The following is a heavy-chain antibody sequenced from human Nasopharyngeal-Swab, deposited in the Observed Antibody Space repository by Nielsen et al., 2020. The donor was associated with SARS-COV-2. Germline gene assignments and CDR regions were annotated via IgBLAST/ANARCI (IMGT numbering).Heavy chain of an antibody. CDR1: GGSINSSSYY. J-gene: IGHJ3*02. CDR3: AISGWYYAFDI. Sequence: SETLSLTCTVSGGSINSSSYYWGWIRQPPGKGLEWIGSIYYSGSTYYNPSLESRVTISVDTSKNQFSLKLSSVTAADTAVYYCAISGWYYAFDIRGQGTMVTVSS. V-gene: IGHV4-39*07. D-gene: IGHD6-19*01. CDR2: IYYSGST.